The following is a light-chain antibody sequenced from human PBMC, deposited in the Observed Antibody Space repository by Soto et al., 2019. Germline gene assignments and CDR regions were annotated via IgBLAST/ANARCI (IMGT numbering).Light chain of an antibody. Sequence: DVVMTQTPLSLSVAPGQPASISCKSSQSLLHITGETFLFWYLQKPGQSPQLLIYEVSTRVSGVPDRFSGSGSGTDFTLEISRVETDDGCIYYCMQSTQLPPTFGQGTRLGIE. J-gene: IGKJ5*01. CDR3: MQSTQLPPT. CDR1: QSLLHITGETF. CDR2: EVS. V-gene: IGKV2D-29*02.